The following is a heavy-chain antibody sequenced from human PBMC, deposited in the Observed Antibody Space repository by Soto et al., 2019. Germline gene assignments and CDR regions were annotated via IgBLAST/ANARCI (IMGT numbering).Heavy chain of an antibody. CDR3: SRRAPEGFDP. J-gene: IGHJ5*02. CDR1: GGSIATSSYF. V-gene: IGHV4-39*02. CDR2: IDYRGTI. Sequence: SETLSLTCTVSGGSIATSSYFWAWIRRPPGKGLEWIGSIDYRGTIYNNPSLKSRVTISVDTSKNHFSLKLDSVTAADTALYYCSRRAPEGFDPWGQGXLVTVS.